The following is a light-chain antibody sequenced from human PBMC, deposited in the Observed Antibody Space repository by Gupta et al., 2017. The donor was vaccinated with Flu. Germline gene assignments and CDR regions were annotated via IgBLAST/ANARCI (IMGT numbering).Light chain of an antibody. CDR2: DAT. V-gene: IGLV2-11*01. Sequence: QSAPTQPRSVSGSPGQSVTISCTGTSNDVGGSNRVSWYEQRPGKAPKLILYDATERPSGVPDRFSGSKSGNTASLTISGLQADDEADYYCSSYAGRVTWVFGTGTTVTVL. J-gene: IGLJ1*01. CDR3: SSYAGRVTWV. CDR1: SNDVGGSNR.